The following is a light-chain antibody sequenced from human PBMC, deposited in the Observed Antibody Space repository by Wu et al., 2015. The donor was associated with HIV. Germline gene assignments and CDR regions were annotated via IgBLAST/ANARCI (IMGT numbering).Light chain of an antibody. J-gene: IGKJ4*01. Sequence: PWYHDQKPTATAPHDSSSIMHPTGPTGIPARFSGSGSGTDFTLTISSLESEDSALYYCQQRSAWPLTFGGGTKVEI. CDR3: QQRSAWPLT. V-gene: IGKV3-11*01. CDR2: MHP.